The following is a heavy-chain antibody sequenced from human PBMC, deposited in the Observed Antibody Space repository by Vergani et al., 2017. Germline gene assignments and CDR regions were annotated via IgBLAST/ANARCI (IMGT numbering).Heavy chain of an antibody. CDR1: GFTFSRYW. V-gene: IGHV3-7*04. CDR2: IKQDGSEN. Sequence: EVQLVESGGGLVQPGGSLRLSCAASGFTFSRYWMSWVRQAPGKGLAWVANIKQDGSENYYVDSVKGRFTISRDNAKNALYLQMNSLRADDTAVYYCARGRGYYDSSGTDAFDIWGQGTMVTVSS. J-gene: IGHJ3*02. CDR3: ARGRGYYDSSGTDAFDI. D-gene: IGHD3-22*01.